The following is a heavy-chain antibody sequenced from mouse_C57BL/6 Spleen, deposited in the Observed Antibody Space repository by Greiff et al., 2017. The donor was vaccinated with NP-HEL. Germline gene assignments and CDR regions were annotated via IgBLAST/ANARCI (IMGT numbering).Heavy chain of an antibody. D-gene: IGHD2-2*01. J-gene: IGHJ2*01. Sequence: EVNVVESGGGLVKPGGSLKLSCAASGFTFSSYAMSWVRQTPEKRLEWVATISDGGSYTYYPDNVKGRFTISRDNAKNNLYLQMSHLKSEDTAMYYCARDRGYYGSDYWGQGTTLTVSS. CDR3: ARDRGYYGSDY. CDR2: ISDGGSYT. CDR1: GFTFSSYA. V-gene: IGHV5-4*01.